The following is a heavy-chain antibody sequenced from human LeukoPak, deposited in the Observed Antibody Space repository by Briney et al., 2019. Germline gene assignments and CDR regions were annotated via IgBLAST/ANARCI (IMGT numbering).Heavy chain of an antibody. CDR1: GGSISSYY. J-gene: IGHJ5*02. CDR3: ARSGYSSGWYPINWFDP. Sequence: SSETLSLTCTVSGGSISSYYWSWIRQPAGKGLEWIGRIYTSGSTNYNPSLKSRVTISVDTSKNQFSLKLSSVTAADTAVYYCARSGYSSGWYPINWFDPWGQGTLVTVSS. V-gene: IGHV4-4*07. CDR2: IYTSGST. D-gene: IGHD6-19*01.